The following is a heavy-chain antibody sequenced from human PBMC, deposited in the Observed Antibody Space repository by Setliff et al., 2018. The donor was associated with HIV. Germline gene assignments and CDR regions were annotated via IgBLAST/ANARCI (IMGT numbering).Heavy chain of an antibody. V-gene: IGHV4-39*07. CDR3: ARDFVHLTNYYDSDRYVY. Sequence: SETLSLTCTVSGGSISNSRYYWSWIRQPPGKGLEWIGSIYYSGSTYYNPSLKSRVTMSVDTSKNQFSLKLTSVTAADTAVYYCARDFVHLTNYYDSDRYVYWGQGTLVTV. D-gene: IGHD3-22*01. CDR2: IYYSGST. J-gene: IGHJ4*02. CDR1: GGSISNSRYY.